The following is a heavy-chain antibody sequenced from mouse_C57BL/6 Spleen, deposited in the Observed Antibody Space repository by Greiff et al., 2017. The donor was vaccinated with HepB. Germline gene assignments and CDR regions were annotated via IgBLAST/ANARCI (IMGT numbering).Heavy chain of an antibody. CDR3: ARSDYDGTGDY. CDR1: GYSITSGYY. V-gene: IGHV3-6*01. CDR2: ISYDGSN. J-gene: IGHJ2*01. Sequence: EVQRVESGPGLVKPSQSLSLTCSVTGYSITSGYYWNWIRQFPGNKLEWMGYISYDGSNNYNPSLKNRISITRDTSKNQFFLKLNSVTTEDTATYYCARSDYDGTGDYWGQGTTLTVSS. D-gene: IGHD2-4*01.